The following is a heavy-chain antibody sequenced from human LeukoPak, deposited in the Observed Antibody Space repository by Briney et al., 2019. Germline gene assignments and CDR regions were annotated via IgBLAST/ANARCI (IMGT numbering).Heavy chain of an antibody. CDR3: PTKRGLAPPPDS. D-gene: IGHD6-19*01. V-gene: IGHV3-74*01. J-gene: IGHJ4*02. CDR2: INTDGTVT. CDR1: GFTFSKYW. Sequence: GGSLRLSCAASGFTFSKYWMLWVRQAPGKGLESVSRINTDGTVTTYADSVKGRFTVSRDNADNTMFLQINSVRDEDTAVYYCPTKRGLAPPPDSWGQGTPVTVSS.